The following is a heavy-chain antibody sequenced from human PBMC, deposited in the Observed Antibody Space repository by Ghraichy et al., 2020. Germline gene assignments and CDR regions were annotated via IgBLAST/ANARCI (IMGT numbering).Heavy chain of an antibody. J-gene: IGHJ4*02. CDR1: GFTFSSYA. CDR2: ISGSGGST. CDR3: AKQETDIVVVPAAIGDGGWLGFSGGFFDY. Sequence: GGSLRLSCAASGFTFSSYAMSWVRQAPGKGLEWVSAISGSGGSTYYADSVKGRFTISRDNSKNTLYLQMNSLRAEDTAVYYCAKQETDIVVVPAAIGDGGWLGFSGGFFDYWGQGTLVTVSS. V-gene: IGHV3-23*01. D-gene: IGHD2-2*01.